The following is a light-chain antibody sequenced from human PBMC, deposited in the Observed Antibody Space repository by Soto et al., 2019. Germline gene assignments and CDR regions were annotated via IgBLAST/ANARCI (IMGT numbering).Light chain of an antibody. J-gene: IGKJ2*01. CDR2: LAS. V-gene: IGKV4-1*01. CDR3: QQYYLTPYT. CDR1: QSVLYSSNNNNY. Sequence: DIVMTQSPDSLAVSLGERATINCKSSQSVLYSSNNNNYLAWYQQKPGQPPNLLIYLASTRESGVPDRFSGSGSGTDFTLTISSLQADDVAVYYCQQYYLTPYTFGQGTKLEIK.